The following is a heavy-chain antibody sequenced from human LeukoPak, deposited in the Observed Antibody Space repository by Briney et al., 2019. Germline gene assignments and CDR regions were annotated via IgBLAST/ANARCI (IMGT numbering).Heavy chain of an antibody. Sequence: AGGSLRLSCAASGFTFSSYGMHWVRQAPGKGLEWVAVISYDGSNKYYADSVKGRFTISRDNSKNTLYLQMNSLRAEDTAVYYCAKSGVGAPALRYFDWLLGWDWFDPWGQGTLVTVSS. CDR1: GFTFSSYG. J-gene: IGHJ5*02. V-gene: IGHV3-30*18. D-gene: IGHD3-9*01. CDR3: AKSGVGAPALRYFDWLLGWDWFDP. CDR2: ISYDGSNK.